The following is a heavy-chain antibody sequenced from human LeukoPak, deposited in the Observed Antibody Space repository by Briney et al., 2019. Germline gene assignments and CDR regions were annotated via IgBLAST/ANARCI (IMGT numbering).Heavy chain of an antibody. J-gene: IGHJ4*02. CDR2: IIPIFGTA. Sequence: SVTVSCKASGGTFSSYAISWVRQAPGQGLEWMGGIIPIFGTANYTQTFQGRVTITTDESTSTAYMELSSLRSEDTAVYYCARCGANWEGNYFDYWGQGTLVTVSS. V-gene: IGHV1-69*05. CDR1: GGTFSSYA. CDR3: ARCGANWEGNYFDY. D-gene: IGHD7-27*01.